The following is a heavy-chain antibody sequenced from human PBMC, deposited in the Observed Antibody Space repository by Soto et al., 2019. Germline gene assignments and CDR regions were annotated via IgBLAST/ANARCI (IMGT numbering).Heavy chain of an antibody. V-gene: IGHV3-33*01. J-gene: IGHJ4*02. CDR1: GFTFSRYV. CDR2: IWYDGSNK. CDR3: AREAEGKYFDY. Sequence: PGGSLRLSCAASGFTFSRYVIHWVRQAPGKGLEWVAVIWYDGSNKYYADSVKGRFTISRDNSKNTLYLQMNSLRAEDTAVYYCAREAEGKYFDYWGQGTLVTVSS.